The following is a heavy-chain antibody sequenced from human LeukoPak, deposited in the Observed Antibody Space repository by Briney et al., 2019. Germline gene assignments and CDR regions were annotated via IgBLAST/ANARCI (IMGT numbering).Heavy chain of an antibody. CDR2: IYYSGST. CDR3: ARDASRDGYSRDAFDI. V-gene: IGHV4-59*01. D-gene: IGHD5-24*01. Sequence: SETLSLTCTVSGGSISSYYWSWIRQPPGKGLEWIGYIYYSGSTNYNPSLKSRVTISVDTSKNQFSLKLSSVTAADTAVYYCARDASRDGYSRDAFDIWGQGSMVTVSS. J-gene: IGHJ3*02. CDR1: GGSISSYY.